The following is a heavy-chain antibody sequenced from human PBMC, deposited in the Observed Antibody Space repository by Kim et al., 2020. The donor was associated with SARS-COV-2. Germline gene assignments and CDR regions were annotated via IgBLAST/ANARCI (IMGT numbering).Heavy chain of an antibody. V-gene: IGHV4-34*01. J-gene: IGHJ6*03. CDR1: GGSFSGYY. Sequence: ETLSLTCAVYGGSFSGYYWSWIRQPPGKGLEWIGEINHSGSTNYNPSLKSRVTISVDTAKNQFSLKLSSVTAADTAVYYCARVGRFLEWLLSNHYYYYMDGGGKGTTVTVSS. CDR3: ARVGRFLEWLLSNHYYYYMDG. CDR2: INHSGST. D-gene: IGHD3-3*01.